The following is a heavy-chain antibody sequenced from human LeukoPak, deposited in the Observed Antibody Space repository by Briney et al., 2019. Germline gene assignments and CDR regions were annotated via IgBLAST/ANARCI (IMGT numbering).Heavy chain of an antibody. CDR1: GFTFSSYA. V-gene: IGHV3-30-3*01. CDR3: AKDMGPNLAVAGTYYYYYGMDV. CDR2: ISYDGSNK. J-gene: IGHJ6*02. D-gene: IGHD6-19*01. Sequence: GGSLRLSCAASGFTFSSYAMHWVRQAPGKGLEWVAVISYDGSNKYYADSVKGRFTISRDNSKNTLYLQMNSLRAEDTAVYYCAKDMGPNLAVAGTYYYYYGMDVWGQGTTVTVSS.